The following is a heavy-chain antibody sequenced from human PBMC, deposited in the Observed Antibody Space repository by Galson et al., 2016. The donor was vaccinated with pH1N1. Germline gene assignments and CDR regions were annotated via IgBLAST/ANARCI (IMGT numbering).Heavy chain of an antibody. CDR3: ATNAFDY. CDR1: GYTFIDYP. CDR2: IHTGTGDT. J-gene: IGHJ4*02. V-gene: IGHV1-3*04. Sequence: SVKVSCKASGYTFIDYPMHWVRQAPGQGLEWMGWIHTGTGDTRYSPKFQGRVTLTRDTSATTTYLELRGLVFQDTAVFYCATNAFDYWGQGTLVTVSP.